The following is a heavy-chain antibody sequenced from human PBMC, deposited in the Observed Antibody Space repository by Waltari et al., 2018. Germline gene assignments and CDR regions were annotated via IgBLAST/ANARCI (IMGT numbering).Heavy chain of an antibody. CDR1: GFTFSHFA. CDR3: AKDRGSGRIYFDS. V-gene: IGHV3-23*01. Sequence: VQLLESGGDLIQPGGSLRLSCAASGFTFSHFAMTWVRQAPGKRLWWVSSISGMGGTSYYTDSVTGRFTISRDNSENTLYLHMNSLRAEDSAIYYCAKDRGSGRIYFDSWGRGTLVAVSS. CDR2: ISGMGGTS. D-gene: IGHD3-10*01. J-gene: IGHJ4*02.